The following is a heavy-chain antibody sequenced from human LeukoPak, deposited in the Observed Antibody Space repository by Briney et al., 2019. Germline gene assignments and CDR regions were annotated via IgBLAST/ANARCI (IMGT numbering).Heavy chain of an antibody. J-gene: IGHJ4*02. V-gene: IGHV1-46*01. CDR1: GYTFTSYY. Sequence: ASVKVSCKASGYTFTSYYMHWVRQAPGQGLEWMGIINPSGGSTSYAQKFQGRVTMTTDTSTSTAYMELRSLRSDDTAVYYCARALAGHFDYWGQGTLVTVSS. CDR2: INPSGGST. CDR3: ARALAGHFDY.